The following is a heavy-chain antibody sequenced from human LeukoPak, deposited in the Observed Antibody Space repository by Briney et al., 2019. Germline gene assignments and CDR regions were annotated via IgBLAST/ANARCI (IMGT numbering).Heavy chain of an antibody. D-gene: IGHD2-2*01. CDR1: GYSISSGYY. Sequence: SETLSLTCAVAGYSISSGYYWGWIRQPPGKGLEWIGTIYQSGSTNYNPSLKSRVTISVDTSKNQFSLKLSSVTAADTAVYYCASVHCSSTSCYVSDAFDIWGQGTMVTVSS. CDR2: IYQSGST. V-gene: IGHV4-38-2*01. J-gene: IGHJ3*02. CDR3: ASVHCSSTSCYVSDAFDI.